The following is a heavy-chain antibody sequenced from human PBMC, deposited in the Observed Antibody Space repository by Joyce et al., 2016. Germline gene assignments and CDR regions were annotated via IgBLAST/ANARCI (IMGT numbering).Heavy chain of an antibody. CDR2: SNPEDSDT. D-gene: IGHD3-16*01. CDR3: ARSAVRGTLSPFFDY. J-gene: IGHJ4*02. V-gene: IGHV5-51*01. Sequence: EVQLVQSGGEVKKPGESLKISCKGVGYSFTSYWLGWVRQMPGKGLELMGISNPEDSDTRYSPSCQGQVTISVDRSIKTAHLRWGSLRASDTAIYYCARSAVRGTLSPFFDYWGQGSLVTVSS. CDR1: GYSFTSYW.